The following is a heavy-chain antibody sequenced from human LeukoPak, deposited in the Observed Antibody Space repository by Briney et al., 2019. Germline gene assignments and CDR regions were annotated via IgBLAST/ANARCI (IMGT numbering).Heavy chain of an antibody. V-gene: IGHV3-30*18. CDR1: EFTFSNYG. CDR3: AKEFNAYSSGWYYDY. CDR2: ISYTGDTK. Sequence: GGSLRLSCAASEFTFSNYGMHWVRQAPGKGPEWVAVISYTGDTKYYADSVMGRFTISRDNSKNTLYLQMNSLRAEDTAVYYCAKEFNAYSSGWYYDYWGQGTLVTVSS. J-gene: IGHJ4*02. D-gene: IGHD6-19*01.